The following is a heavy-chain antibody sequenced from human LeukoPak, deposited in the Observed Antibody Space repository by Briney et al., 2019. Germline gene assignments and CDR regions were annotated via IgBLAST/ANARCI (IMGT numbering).Heavy chain of an antibody. CDR3: AKNGRSVVVPAAMTFYYYYYYMDV. CDR1: GFTVSSNY. Sequence: GGSLRLSCAASGFTVSSNYMSWVRQAPGKGLEWVAVISYDGSNKYYADSVKGRFTISRDNSKNTLYLQMNSLRAEDTAVYYCAKNGRSVVVPAAMTFYYYYYYMDVWGKGTTVTVSS. CDR2: ISYDGSNK. D-gene: IGHD2-2*01. V-gene: IGHV3-30*18. J-gene: IGHJ6*03.